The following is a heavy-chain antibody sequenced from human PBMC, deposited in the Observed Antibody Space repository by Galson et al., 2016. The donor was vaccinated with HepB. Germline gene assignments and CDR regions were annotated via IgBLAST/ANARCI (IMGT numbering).Heavy chain of an antibody. CDR3: ARDRMSAFDI. Sequence: SLRLSCAASGFTVSSNSMSWVRQAPGKGLEWVSVIYSGGSTFYADSVKGRFTISRDNSKNTLYLQMDSLRAEDTAAYYCARDRMSAFDIWGQGTMVTVSS. CDR1: GFTVSSNS. J-gene: IGHJ3*02. V-gene: IGHV3-53*01. CDR2: IYSGGST.